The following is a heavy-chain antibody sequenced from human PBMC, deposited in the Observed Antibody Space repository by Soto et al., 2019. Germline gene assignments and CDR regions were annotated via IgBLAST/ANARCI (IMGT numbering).Heavy chain of an antibody. V-gene: IGHV3-53*01. Sequence: HPGGSLRLSCAASGFTVSSNYMSWVRQAPGKGLEWVSVIYSGCSTYYADSVKGRFTISRDNSKNTLYLQMNSLRAEDTAVYYCAKNPGYYYDSTGYHFDYWGQGTLVTVSS. CDR2: IYSGCST. CDR1: GFTVSSNY. CDR3: AKNPGYYYDSTGYHFDY. D-gene: IGHD3-22*01. J-gene: IGHJ4*02.